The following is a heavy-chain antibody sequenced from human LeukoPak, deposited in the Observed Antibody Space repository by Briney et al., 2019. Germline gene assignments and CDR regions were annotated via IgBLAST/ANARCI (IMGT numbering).Heavy chain of an antibody. V-gene: IGHV3-30*18. Sequence: GGSLRLSFAASGFTFSSYGMRWVRQAPGKGLEWVALISYDGSKKYFADSVQGRFTISRDNSQNTLHLQMNSLRADDTAVYYCAKAGDGSGWYYFDYRGQGALVTVSS. CDR2: ISYDGSKK. J-gene: IGHJ4*02. D-gene: IGHD6-19*01. CDR3: AKAGDGSGWYYFDY. CDR1: GFTFSSYG.